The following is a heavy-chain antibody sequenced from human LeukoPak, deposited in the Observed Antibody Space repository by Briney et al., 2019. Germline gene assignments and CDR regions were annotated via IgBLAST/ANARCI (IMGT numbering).Heavy chain of an antibody. J-gene: IGHJ4*02. D-gene: IGHD3-22*01. CDR2: IYSGGST. V-gene: IGHV3-53*01. CDR3: ARTPPPTYYYDSSGYYPVYYFDY. CDR1: GFTVSSNY. Sequence: GGSLRLSCAASGFTVSSNYMSWVRQAPGKGLEWVSVIYSGGSTYYADSVKGRFTISRDNSKNTLYLQMNSLRAEDTAVYYCARTPPPTYYYDSSGYYPVYYFDYWGQGTLVTVSS.